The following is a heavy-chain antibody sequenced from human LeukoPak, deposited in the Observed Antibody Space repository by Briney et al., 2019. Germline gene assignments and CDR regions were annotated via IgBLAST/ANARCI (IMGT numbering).Heavy chain of an antibody. D-gene: IGHD6-6*01. CDR3: ARAAQSRSTKDYYYMDV. J-gene: IGHJ6*03. CDR2: ISRSSSYI. V-gene: IGHV3-21*01. Sequence: AGGSLRLSCAASGFTFSSYSMNWVRQAPGKGLEWVSSISRSSSYIYYADSLKGRFTITRDNAKISLFLQMNSLRAEDTAVYYCARAAQSRSTKDYYYMDVWGKGTTVTVSS. CDR1: GFTFSSYS.